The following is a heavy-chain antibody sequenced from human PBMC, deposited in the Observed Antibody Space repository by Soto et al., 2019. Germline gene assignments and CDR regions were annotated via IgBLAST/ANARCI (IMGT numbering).Heavy chain of an antibody. J-gene: IGHJ3*02. V-gene: IGHV1-8*01. Sequence: QVQLVQSGAEVKKPGASVKVSCKASGYNFITYDINWVRQATGQGLEWMGWMNPNSGNTGYAQKFQDRVTMTRNTSINTAYRELSRLRSDDTAGYYCEKRGGYDSRGKDAFDIWGQGTMVTVSS. CDR1: GYNFITYD. D-gene: IGHD3-16*01. CDR2: MNPNSGNT. CDR3: EKRGGYDSRGKDAFDI.